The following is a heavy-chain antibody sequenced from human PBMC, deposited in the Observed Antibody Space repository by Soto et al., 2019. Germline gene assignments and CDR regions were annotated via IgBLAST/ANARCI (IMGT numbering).Heavy chain of an antibody. D-gene: IGHD1-26*01. J-gene: IGHJ4*02. CDR2: INAGNGNT. V-gene: IGHV1-3*01. CDR1: GYTFTSYA. CDR3: ARDLGVGAASDY. Sequence: QVQLVQSGAEVKKPGASVKVSCKASGYTFTSYAMHWVRQAPGQRLEWMGWINAGNGNTKYSQKFQGRVTITRDTSASTPYMELSSLRSDDTAVYYCARDLGVGAASDYWGQGTLVTVS.